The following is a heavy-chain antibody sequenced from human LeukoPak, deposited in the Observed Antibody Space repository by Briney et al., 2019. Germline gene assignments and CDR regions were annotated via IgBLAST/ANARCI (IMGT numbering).Heavy chain of an antibody. CDR1: GYTFTSCG. J-gene: IGHJ4*02. V-gene: IGHV1-18*01. Sequence: ASVKVSCKASGYTFTSCGISWVRQAPGQGLEWMGWISAYNGDTNYAQKLQGRVTVTTDTSTSTAYMELRSLRSDDTAVYFCARDPRKTSGWYGMGAFDYWGQGTLVTVSS. D-gene: IGHD6-19*01. CDR2: ISAYNGDT. CDR3: ARDPRKTSGWYGMGAFDY.